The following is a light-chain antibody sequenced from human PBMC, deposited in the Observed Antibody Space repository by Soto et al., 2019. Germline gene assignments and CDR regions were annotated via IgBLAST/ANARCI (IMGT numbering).Light chain of an antibody. V-gene: IGKV3-20*01. J-gene: IGKJ1*01. CDR1: QSVSSSY. Sequence: EIVLTQTPGTLSLSPGERATLSCRASQSVSSSYLAWYQQKPGQSPRLLIYGASSRATGVADRFSGSGSGTDFTLTISRLEPEDFAVYYCQQYDNSRWTFGQGTKVDIK. CDR2: GAS. CDR3: QQYDNSRWT.